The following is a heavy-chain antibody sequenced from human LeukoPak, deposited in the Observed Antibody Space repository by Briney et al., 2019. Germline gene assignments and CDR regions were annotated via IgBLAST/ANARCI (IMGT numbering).Heavy chain of an antibody. CDR2: ISGSGGST. V-gene: IGHV3-23*01. Sequence: GRSLRLSCASSVFTFDDYSMHWVRQAPGKGLEWVSAISGSGGSTYYADSVKDRFTISRDNSKNTLYLQMNSLRAEDTAVYYCAKDTLELRYFDWLPDPPMATIFHWGQGTLVTVSS. CDR3: AKDTLELRYFDWLPDPPMATIFH. CDR1: VFTFDDYS. J-gene: IGHJ4*02. D-gene: IGHD3-9*01.